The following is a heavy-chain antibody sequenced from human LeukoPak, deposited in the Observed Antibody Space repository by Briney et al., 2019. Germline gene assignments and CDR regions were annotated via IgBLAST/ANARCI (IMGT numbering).Heavy chain of an antibody. J-gene: IGHJ4*02. D-gene: IGHD3-9*01. Sequence: GGSLRLSCAASGFTFSSYSMNWVRQAPGKGLEWVSSISSSSSYIYYADSVKGRFTISRDNSKNTLYLQMNSLRAEDTAVYYCAKDLAANRYFDWFIGYWGQGTLVTVSS. CDR1: GFTFSSYS. CDR2: ISSSSSYI. CDR3: AKDLAANRYFDWFIGY. V-gene: IGHV3-21*01.